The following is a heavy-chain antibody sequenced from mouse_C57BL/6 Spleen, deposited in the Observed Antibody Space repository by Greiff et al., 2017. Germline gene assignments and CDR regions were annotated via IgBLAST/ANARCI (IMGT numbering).Heavy chain of an antibody. Sequence: QVQLQQPGAELVKPGASVKMSCKASGYTFTSYWITWVKQRPGQGLEWIGDIYPGSGSTNYNEKFKSKATLTVDTSSSTAYMQLSSLTSEDSAVYYCAREGVTTRRYYAMDYWGQGTSVTVSS. D-gene: IGHD2-2*01. CDR3: AREGVTTRRYYAMDY. V-gene: IGHV1-55*01. J-gene: IGHJ4*01. CDR1: GYTFTSYW. CDR2: IYPGSGST.